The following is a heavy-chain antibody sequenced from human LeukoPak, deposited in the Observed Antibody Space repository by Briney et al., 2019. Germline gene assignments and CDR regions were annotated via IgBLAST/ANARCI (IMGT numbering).Heavy chain of an antibody. Sequence: GSLRLSCAASGFTFSSYWMSWVRQAPGKGLEWVANIKQDGSEKYYVDSVEGRFTISRDDAKNSLYLQMNSLRAEDTAVYYCARSITMVRGVINDAFDIWGQGTMVTVSS. J-gene: IGHJ3*02. CDR2: IKQDGSEK. CDR3: ARSITMVRGVINDAFDI. CDR1: GFTFSSYW. D-gene: IGHD3-10*01. V-gene: IGHV3-7*01.